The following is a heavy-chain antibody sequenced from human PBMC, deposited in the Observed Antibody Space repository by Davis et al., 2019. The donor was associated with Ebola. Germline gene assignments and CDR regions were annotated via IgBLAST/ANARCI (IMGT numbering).Heavy chain of an antibody. CDR2: INGDGSRA. CDR3: AREREEGVNKNFDY. J-gene: IGHJ4*02. V-gene: IGHV3-74*01. D-gene: IGHD1/OR15-1a*01. CDR1: GFTFSSYT. Sequence: GESLKISCAASGFTFSSYTMNWVRQAPGKGLVWVSRINGDGSRAVYADPVKGRFTISRDNAKNTVYMQMNSLSAEDTAVYYCAREREEGVNKNFDYWGQGALVTVSS.